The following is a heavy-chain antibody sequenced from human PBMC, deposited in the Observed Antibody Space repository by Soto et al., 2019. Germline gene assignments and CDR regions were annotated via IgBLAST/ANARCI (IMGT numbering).Heavy chain of an antibody. J-gene: IGHJ1*01. D-gene: IGHD3-22*01. CDR1: GFTFSSYS. CDR2: ISSSSSYI. Sequence: EVQLVESGGGLVKPGGSLRLSCAASGFTFSSYSMNWVRQAPGKGLEWVSSISSSSSYIYYADSVKGRFTISRDNAKNSLYLQMNSLRAEDTAVYYCASYDTYYYDSSGYYPFQHWGQGTLVTVSS. CDR3: ASYDTYYYDSSGYYPFQH. V-gene: IGHV3-21*01.